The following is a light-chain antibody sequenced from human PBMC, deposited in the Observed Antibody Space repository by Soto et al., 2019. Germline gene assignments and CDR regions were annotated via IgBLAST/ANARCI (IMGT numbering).Light chain of an antibody. V-gene: IGKV1-39*01. J-gene: IGKJ4*01. CDR3: QQSYSTPLT. CDR2: AAS. CDR1: QSIRRS. Sequence: DIQMTQSPSSLSASVGDRVTITCRASQSIRRSLNWYQQKPGKAPKLLIYAASSLQSGVPSRFSGSGSGTDFTLTISSLQPEDFATYYCQQSYSTPLTFGGGTKVDIK.